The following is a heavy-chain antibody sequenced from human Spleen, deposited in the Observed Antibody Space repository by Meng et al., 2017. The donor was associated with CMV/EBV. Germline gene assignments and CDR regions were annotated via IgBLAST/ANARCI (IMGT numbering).Heavy chain of an antibody. V-gene: IGHV1-18*04. CDR3: ARSEGRLIDFWSVHYGMDV. J-gene: IGHJ6*02. CDR2: ISAYNGNT. Sequence: ASVKVSCKASGDPFTSFYIHWVRQAPGQGLEWLGWISAYNGNTNYAQKLQGRVTMTTDTSTSTAYMELRSLRSDDTAVYYCARSEGRLIDFWSVHYGMDVWGQGTTVTVSS. CDR1: GDPFTSFY. D-gene: IGHD3-3*01.